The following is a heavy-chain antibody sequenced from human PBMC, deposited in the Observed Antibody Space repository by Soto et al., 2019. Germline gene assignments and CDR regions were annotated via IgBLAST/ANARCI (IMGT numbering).Heavy chain of an antibody. CDR1: GDSVTSTTYY. J-gene: IGHJ6*03. CDR3: ARHPWGAVSTRDEYYWYYMDV. D-gene: IGHD3-16*01. CDR2: IYYSGST. V-gene: IGHV4-39*01. Sequence: QLQLQESGPGLVKPSETLSLTCTVSGDSVTSTTYYWGWIRQPPGKGLEWIGIIYYSGSTYYNPSLKSRVTISVDTSKNQFSLKLSSVTAADSAVYYCARHPWGAVSTRDEYYWYYMDVWGTGTTVTVSS.